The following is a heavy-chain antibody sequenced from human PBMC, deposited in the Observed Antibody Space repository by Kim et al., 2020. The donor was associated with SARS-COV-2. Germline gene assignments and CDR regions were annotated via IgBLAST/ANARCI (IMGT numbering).Heavy chain of an antibody. CDR3: ARDSFGYSYGGGWFDP. Sequence: KLQGRVNMTTDTSKSTAYMELRSLRSDDTAVYYCARDSFGYSYGGGWFDPWGQGTLVTVSS. V-gene: IGHV1-18*01. J-gene: IGHJ5*02. D-gene: IGHD5-18*01.